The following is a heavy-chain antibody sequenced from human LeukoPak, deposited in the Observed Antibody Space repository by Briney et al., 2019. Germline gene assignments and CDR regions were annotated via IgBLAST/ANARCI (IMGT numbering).Heavy chain of an antibody. J-gene: IGHJ3*02. CDR1: GDSISSGNY. D-gene: IGHD3-10*01. CDR2: IYHTGST. V-gene: IGHV4-38-2*01. Sequence: SETLSVICAVSGDSISSGNYWGWIRQPPGQGLEWIGSIYHTGSTYYNPSLKSRVTISVDTSKNQFSLKLSSVTAADTAVYYCAISPGDAFDIWGQGTMVTVSS. CDR3: AISPGDAFDI.